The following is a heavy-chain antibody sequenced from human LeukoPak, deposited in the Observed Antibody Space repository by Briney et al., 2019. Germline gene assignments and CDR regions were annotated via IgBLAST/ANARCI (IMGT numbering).Heavy chain of an antibody. CDR3: ARDLLGYCSSTSCLSWFDP. CDR1: GGTFSSYA. V-gene: IGHV1-69*13. Sequence: GASVKVSCKASGGTFSSYAISWVRQAPGQGLEWMGGIIPIFGTANYAQKFQGRVTITADESTSTAYMELSSLRSEDTAVYYCARDLLGYCSSTSCLSWFDPWGQGTLVTVSS. J-gene: IGHJ5*02. D-gene: IGHD2-2*01. CDR2: IIPIFGTA.